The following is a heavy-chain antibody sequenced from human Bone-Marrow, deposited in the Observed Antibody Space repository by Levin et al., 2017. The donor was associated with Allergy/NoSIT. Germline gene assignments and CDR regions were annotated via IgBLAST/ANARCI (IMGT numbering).Heavy chain of an antibody. Sequence: SETLSLTCSVSGGSISSSTSYWVWMRQPPGKGLEWIASIYYSGITYYNPSLKRRVIISVDTSKNQFSLKLTSVPSADTAVYYCARLIGPWRGWSDWYFEFWGRGTLVTVSS. CDR1: GGSISSSTSY. V-gene: IGHV4-39*01. CDR3: ARLIGPWRGWSDWYFEF. J-gene: IGHJ2*01. CDR2: IYYSGIT. D-gene: IGHD6-19*01.